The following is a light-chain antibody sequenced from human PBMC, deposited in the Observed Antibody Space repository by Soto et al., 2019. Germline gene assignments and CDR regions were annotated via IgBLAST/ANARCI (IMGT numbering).Light chain of an antibody. CDR2: AAS. CDR1: QSVTSN. CDR3: QQYNNWPPIT. V-gene: IGKV3D-15*01. J-gene: IGKJ5*01. Sequence: VLTQSRDPLAVSPGQVGPLSCWASQSVTSNLAWYQQKRGQAPRLLIYAASTRATCVPARFSGSGSGAEFTLTISSLQSEDCAVYYCQQYNNWPPITFGQGTRLE.